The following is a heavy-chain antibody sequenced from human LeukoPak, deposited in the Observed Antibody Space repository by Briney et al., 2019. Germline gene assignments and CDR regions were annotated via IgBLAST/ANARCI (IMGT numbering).Heavy chain of an antibody. D-gene: IGHD2-21*01. CDR2: INSDGSST. J-gene: IGHJ4*02. CDR1: GFTFSSYW. Sequence: GGSLRLSCAASGFTFSSYWMHWVRQAPGKGLVWVSRINSDGSSTSYADSVKGRFTISRDNAKNTLYLQMNSLRAEDTAVYYCARARTLAYCGGDCSSYYFDYWGQGTLVTVSS. CDR3: ARARTLAYCGGDCSSYYFDY. V-gene: IGHV3-74*01.